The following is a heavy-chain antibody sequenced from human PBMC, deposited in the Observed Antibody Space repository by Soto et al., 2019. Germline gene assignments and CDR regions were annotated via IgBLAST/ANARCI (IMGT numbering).Heavy chain of an antibody. CDR1: GRPVTSGGYY. J-gene: IGHJ4*02. CDR3: VRDRALDSTGHGYDF. Sequence: PSETLSLTCTVSGRPVTSGGYYWTWIRQPPGKGLEWIGYIYHIGSPSYNPSLKSRLTMSLDTSKNQFSLNLTSVTAADTAIYYRVRDRALDSTGHGYDFWGQGTRVTVSS. CDR2: IYHIGSP. V-gene: IGHV4-31*03. D-gene: IGHD3-3*01.